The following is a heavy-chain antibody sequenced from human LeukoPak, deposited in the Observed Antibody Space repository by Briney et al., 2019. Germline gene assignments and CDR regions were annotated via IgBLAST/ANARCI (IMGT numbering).Heavy chain of an antibody. CDR2: IYYGGST. V-gene: IGHV4-59*01. D-gene: IGHD3-22*01. CDR3: ARGADSSGYYSIFYFDY. J-gene: IGHJ4*02. Sequence: PSETLSLTCSVSGDSISNDYWRWIRQPRGRVRDNNGYIYYGGSTNDNPSLKSRVTISVDTSKNHFSLKLTSVTAADTAVYYCARGADSSGYYSIFYFDYWGQGTLVTVSS. CDR1: GDSISNDY.